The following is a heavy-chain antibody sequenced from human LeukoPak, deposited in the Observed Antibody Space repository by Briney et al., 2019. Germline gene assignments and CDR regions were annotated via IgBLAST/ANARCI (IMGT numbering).Heavy chain of an antibody. Sequence: GGSLRLSCAASGFTVSSNYMSWVRQAPGKGLGWVSVIYSGGSTYYADSVKGRFTISRDNSKNTLYLQMNSLRAEDTAVYYCASPSEDYGDYSDAFDIWGQGTMVTVSS. V-gene: IGHV3-53*01. CDR1: GFTVSSNY. CDR3: ASPSEDYGDYSDAFDI. J-gene: IGHJ3*02. D-gene: IGHD4-17*01. CDR2: IYSGGST.